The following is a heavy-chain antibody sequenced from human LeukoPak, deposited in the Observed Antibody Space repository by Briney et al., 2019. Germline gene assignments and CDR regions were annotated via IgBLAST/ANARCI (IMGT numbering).Heavy chain of an antibody. D-gene: IGHD2-21*02. CDR2: ISSSSSTI. CDR1: GFTFSSYS. CDR3: AREGICGGDCYSGFDY. J-gene: IGHJ4*02. Sequence: GGSLRLSCAASGFTFSSYSMNWVRQAPGKGLEWVSYISSSSSTIYYADSVKGRFTISRDNAKNSLYLQMNSLRAEDTAVYYCAREGICGGDCYSGFDYWGQGTLVTVSS. V-gene: IGHV3-48*01.